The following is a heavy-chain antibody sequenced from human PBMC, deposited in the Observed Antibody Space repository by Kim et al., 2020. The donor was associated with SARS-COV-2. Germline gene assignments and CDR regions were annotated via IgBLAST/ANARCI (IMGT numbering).Heavy chain of an antibody. D-gene: IGHD3-16*01. J-gene: IGHJ4*02. CDR2: IIVDNSNT. V-gene: IGHV1-58*01. CDR1: GFTFSSSA. CDR3: AAALLGGYFAY. Sequence: SVKVSCKTSGFTFSSSAVQWVRQTRGQRLEWIGWIIVDNSNTDYAQKFQERVTITRDMSTSTVYMELASLTSEDTAVYYCAAALLGGYFAYCGQGTQVTVSS.